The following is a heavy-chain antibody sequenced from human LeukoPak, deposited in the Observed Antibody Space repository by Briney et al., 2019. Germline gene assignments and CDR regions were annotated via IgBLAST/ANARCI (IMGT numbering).Heavy chain of an antibody. CDR1: GGSFSGYY. D-gene: IGHD3-10*01. Sequence: SETLSLTCAVYGGSFSGYYWSWIRQPPGKGLEWIGEINHSGSTNYNPSLKSRVTISVDTSKNQFSLKLSSVTAADTAVYYCARREDYYGSGSYYTLFDHWGQGTLVTVSS. V-gene: IGHV4-34*01. J-gene: IGHJ4*02. CDR2: INHSGST. CDR3: ARREDYYGSGSYYTLFDH.